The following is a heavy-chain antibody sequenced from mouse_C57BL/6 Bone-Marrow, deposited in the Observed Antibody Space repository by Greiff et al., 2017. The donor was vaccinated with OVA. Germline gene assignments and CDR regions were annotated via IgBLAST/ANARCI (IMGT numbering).Heavy chain of an antibody. CDR1: GYTFTSYG. Sequence: SGAALARPGASVKLSCKASGYTFTSYGISWVKQRTGQGLEWIGEIYPRSGNTYYNEKFKGKATLTADKSSSTAYMELRSLTSEDSAGYFCAKTYYGSSYGGAYWGQGTLVTVSA. CDR3: AKTYYGSSYGGAY. V-gene: IGHV1-81*01. D-gene: IGHD1-1*01. CDR2: IYPRSGNT. J-gene: IGHJ3*01.